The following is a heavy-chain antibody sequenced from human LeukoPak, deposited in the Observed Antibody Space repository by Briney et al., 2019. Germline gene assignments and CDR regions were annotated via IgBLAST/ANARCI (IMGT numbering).Heavy chain of an antibody. D-gene: IGHD6-13*01. J-gene: IGHJ4*02. Sequence: SETLSLTCTVSGGSISSCSYYWGWIRQPPGKGLEWIGSIYYSGSTYYNPSLKSRVTVSVDTSKSQFSLKLSSVTAADTAVYYCASQFIAAADQLFDYWGQGTLVTVSS. CDR3: ASQFIAAADQLFDY. V-gene: IGHV4-39*01. CDR1: GGSISSCSYY. CDR2: IYYSGST.